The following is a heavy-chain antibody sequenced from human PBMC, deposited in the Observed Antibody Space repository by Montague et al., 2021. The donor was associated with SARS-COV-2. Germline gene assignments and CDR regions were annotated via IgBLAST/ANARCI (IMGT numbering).Heavy chain of an antibody. J-gene: IGHJ3*02. Sequence: SLRLSCAASGFTFSSYAMHWVRQAPGKGLEWVAVISYDGSNKYYADSVKGRFTISRDNSKNTLYLQMNSLRAEDTAVYYCARAAQKQYVLLWFGELLHDACDMWGQGTRGT. V-gene: IGHV3-30-3*01. CDR2: ISYDGSNK. CDR3: ARAAQKQYVLLWFGELLHDACDM. CDR1: GFTFSSYA. D-gene: IGHD3-10*01.